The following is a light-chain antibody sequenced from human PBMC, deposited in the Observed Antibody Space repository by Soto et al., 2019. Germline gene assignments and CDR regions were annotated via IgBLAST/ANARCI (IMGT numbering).Light chain of an antibody. V-gene: IGKV3-20*01. CDR3: QQYGSSPPYT. CDR1: QSVSGNY. CDR2: GSS. Sequence: EIVLTQTPGTLSLSPGERATLSCRASQSVSGNYLAWYQQKPGQSPGLLIYGSSDRATGIPDRFSGSGSETDFTLTISRVEPEDFAVYYCQQYGSSPPYTFGQGTKLEIK. J-gene: IGKJ2*01.